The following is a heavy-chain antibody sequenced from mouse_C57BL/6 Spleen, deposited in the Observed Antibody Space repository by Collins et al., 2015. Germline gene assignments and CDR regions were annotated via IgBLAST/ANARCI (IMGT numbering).Heavy chain of an antibody. CDR2: IYWDDDK. V-gene: IGHV8-12*01. CDR1: GFSLSTSGMG. CDR3: ARRDWYFDV. J-gene: IGHJ1*03. Sequence: QVTLKESGPGILQSSQTLSLTCSFSGFSLSTSGMGVSWIRQPSGKGLEWLAHIYWDDDKRYNPSPKSRLTISKDTSRNQVFLKITSVDTADTATYYCARRDWYFDVWGTGTTVTVSS.